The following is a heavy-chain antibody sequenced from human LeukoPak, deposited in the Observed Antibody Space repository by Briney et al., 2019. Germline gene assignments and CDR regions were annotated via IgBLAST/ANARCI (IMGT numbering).Heavy chain of an antibody. CDR3: AKDPGIVVVRNVFDI. D-gene: IGHD3-22*01. J-gene: IGHJ3*02. CDR1: GFTFYSYG. Sequence: GGSLRLSCAASGFTFYSYGMHWVRQAPGKGLEWVTVISSDGSNKYYADSVKGRFTISRDNSKNTVYLQMNSLRADDTAVYYCAKDPGIVVVRNVFDIWGQGTMVTVSS. CDR2: ISSDGSNK. V-gene: IGHV3-30*18.